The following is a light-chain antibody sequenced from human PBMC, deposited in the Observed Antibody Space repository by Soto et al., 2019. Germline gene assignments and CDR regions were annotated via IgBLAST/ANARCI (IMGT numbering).Light chain of an antibody. Sequence: EIVLTQAPATLSLSPGDRVTLSGRASQTGSSYLLWYQQKRGQAPRLXIYDASNRATGIPARFSGSGSGTDFTLTISSLEPEDFAVYYCQQRMNWPLTFGQGTRLEIK. CDR2: DAS. CDR1: QTGSSY. V-gene: IGKV3-11*01. CDR3: QQRMNWPLT. J-gene: IGKJ5*01.